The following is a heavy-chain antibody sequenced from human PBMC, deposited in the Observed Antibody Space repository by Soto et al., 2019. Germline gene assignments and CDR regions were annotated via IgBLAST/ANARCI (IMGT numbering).Heavy chain of an antibody. CDR1: GFTFSYYY. J-gene: IGHJ3*02. CDR2: ISSSGSTV. Sequence: GGSLRLSCAASGFTFSYYYMSWIRQAPGKGLEWVSYISSSGSTVYYADSVKGRFTISRDNAKNSLYLQMNSLRAEDTAVYYCARVKGMATITDAFDIWGPGTMVTVSS. CDR3: ARVKGMATITDAFDI. D-gene: IGHD5-12*01. V-gene: IGHV3-11*01.